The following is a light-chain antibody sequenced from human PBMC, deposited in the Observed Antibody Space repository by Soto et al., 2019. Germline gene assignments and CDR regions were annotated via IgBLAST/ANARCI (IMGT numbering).Light chain of an antibody. J-gene: IGKJ1*01. Sequence: EIVVTQPPATLSVSPGERVTLSCRASQSVSSSLAWYQQRPGQAPRLLIYHTSTRAAGISARFSGSGSGTEFTLTISSLQSEDFAVYYCQQYIDWPPGTFGQGTAVEIK. CDR3: QQYIDWPPGT. CDR2: HTS. V-gene: IGKV3-15*01. CDR1: QSVSSS.